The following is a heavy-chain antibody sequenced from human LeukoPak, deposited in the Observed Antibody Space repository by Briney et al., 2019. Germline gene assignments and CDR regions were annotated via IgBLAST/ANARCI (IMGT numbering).Heavy chain of an antibody. Sequence: SETLSLTCAVYGGSFSGYYWSWIRQPPGKGLEWIGEINHSGSTNYNPSLKSRVTISVDTSKNQFSLKLSSVTAADTAVYYCARRMATIPRPFDYWGQGTLVTVPS. CDR1: GGSFSGYY. CDR3: ARRMATIPRPFDY. D-gene: IGHD5-24*01. J-gene: IGHJ4*02. CDR2: INHSGST. V-gene: IGHV4-34*01.